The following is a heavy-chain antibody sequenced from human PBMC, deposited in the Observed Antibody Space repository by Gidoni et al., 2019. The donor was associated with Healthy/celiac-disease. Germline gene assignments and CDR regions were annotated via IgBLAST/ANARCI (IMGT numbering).Heavy chain of an antibody. Sequence: EVQLVESGGGLVKPGRSLSSSLAASGFPFRNAWMGWVRQAPGKGMGWVGRIESKTDGGTTDYAEPVKGRFTISRDDSKNTLYLQMNSLKAEDTAVYYCTTDRVEYSESLYFDYWGQGTLVTVSS. V-gene: IGHV3-15*04. D-gene: IGHD2-8*02. J-gene: IGHJ4*02. CDR2: IESKTDGGTT. CDR1: GFPFRNAW. CDR3: TTDRVEYSESLYFDY.